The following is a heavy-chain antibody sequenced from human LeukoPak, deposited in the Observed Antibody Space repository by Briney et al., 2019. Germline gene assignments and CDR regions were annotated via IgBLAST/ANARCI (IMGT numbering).Heavy chain of an antibody. V-gene: IGHV1-69*04. CDR2: IIPILGIA. Sequence: SVKVSCKASGGTFSSYAISGVRQAPGQGLEWMGRIIPILGIANYAQKFQGRVTITADKSTSTAYVELSSLRSEDTAVYYCARSNSDYYDSSGYYYGYHWFDPWGQGNLVTVSS. D-gene: IGHD3-22*01. J-gene: IGHJ5*02. CDR1: GGTFSSYA. CDR3: ARSNSDYYDSSGYYYGYHWFDP.